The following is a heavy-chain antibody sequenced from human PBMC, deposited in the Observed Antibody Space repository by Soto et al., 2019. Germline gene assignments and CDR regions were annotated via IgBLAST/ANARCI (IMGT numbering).Heavy chain of an antibody. Sequence: ASVKVSCKASGYTFTSYGISWVRQAPGQGLEWMGWISAYNGNTNYAQKLQGRVTMTTDTSTSTAYMELRSLRSDDTAVYYCARDVGRYCSGGSCYFGYWGQGTLVTVSS. CDR1: GYTFTSYG. V-gene: IGHV1-18*01. J-gene: IGHJ4*02. CDR2: ISAYNGNT. D-gene: IGHD2-15*01. CDR3: ARDVGRYCSGGSCYFGY.